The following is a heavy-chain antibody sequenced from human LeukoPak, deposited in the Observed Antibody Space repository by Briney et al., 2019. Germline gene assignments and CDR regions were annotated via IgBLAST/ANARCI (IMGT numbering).Heavy chain of an antibody. D-gene: IGHD2-15*01. CDR1: AFTFSNYA. CDR3: AKDGVVKTSRPYYFNF. CDR2: ISGIVSST. J-gene: IGHJ4*02. V-gene: IGHV3-23*01. Sequence: GGSLRLSCAASAFTFSNYAMTWVREAPGKGLGWVSYISGIVSSTYYADSVKGRFTISRDNSKNTLYLQMNSLRAEDTAVYYCAKDGVVKTSRPYYFNFWGQGTLVTVSS.